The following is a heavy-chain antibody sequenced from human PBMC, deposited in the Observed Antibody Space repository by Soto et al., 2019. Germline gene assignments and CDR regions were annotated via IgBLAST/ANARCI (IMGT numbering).Heavy chain of an antibody. Sequence: DVQLVESGGGLVLRGESLRLSCAASGFTVGSAYMSWVRQAPGKGLEWVAGIYSGGNTYYADSVKGRFTISRDTSKNRLYLQMTSLRAEAAAIYYCARDPWVGDIGDYWGQGTLVTVSS. J-gene: IGHJ4*02. V-gene: IGHV3-66*01. CDR1: GFTVGSAY. D-gene: IGHD4-17*01. CDR2: IYSGGNT. CDR3: ARDPWVGDIGDY.